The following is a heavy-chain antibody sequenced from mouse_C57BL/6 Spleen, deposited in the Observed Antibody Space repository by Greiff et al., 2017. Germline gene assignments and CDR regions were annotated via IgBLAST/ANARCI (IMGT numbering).Heavy chain of an antibody. D-gene: IGHD1-1*02. Sequence: VQLQQSGPGLVKPSQSLSLTCSVTGYSITSGYYWNWIRQFPGNKLEWMGYISYDGSNNYNPSLKNRISITRDTSKNQFFLKLNSVTTEDTATYYCARRGSPFDYWGQGTTLTVSS. V-gene: IGHV3-6*01. CDR2: ISYDGSN. CDR1: GYSITSGYY. CDR3: ARRGSPFDY. J-gene: IGHJ2*01.